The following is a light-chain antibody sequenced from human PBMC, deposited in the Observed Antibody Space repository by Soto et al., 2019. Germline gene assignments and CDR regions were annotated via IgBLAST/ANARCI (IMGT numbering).Light chain of an antibody. CDR2: GAS. CDR3: QQRSTWPIT. V-gene: IGKV3-11*01. CDR1: QSVGSS. J-gene: IGKJ5*01. Sequence: EIVLTQSPVTLSLSPGERATLSCKASQSVGSSLAWYQQKPGQAPRLLIYGASNRATGIPARFSGSGSGTDFTLTISSLESEDFAVYFCQQRSTWPITFGQGTRLEMK.